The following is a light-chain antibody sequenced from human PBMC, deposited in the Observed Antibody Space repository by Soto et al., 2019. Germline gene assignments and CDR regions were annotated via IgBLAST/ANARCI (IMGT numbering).Light chain of an antibody. CDR1: QTISRW. J-gene: IGKJ5*01. CDR2: DAS. V-gene: IGKV1-5*01. Sequence: SQRTETPSTLSASVGKEVTITCRASQTISRWLAWYQQKPGRAPKLLIYDASTLESGVPSRFSGSGSETEFTLTISRLQPDDFATYFCHSRAFGQGTRLEIK. CDR3: HSRA.